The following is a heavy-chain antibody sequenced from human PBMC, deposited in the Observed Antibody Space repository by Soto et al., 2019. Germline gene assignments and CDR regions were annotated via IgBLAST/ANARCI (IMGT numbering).Heavy chain of an antibody. J-gene: IGHJ6*02. Sequence: DVQLVESGGGLVQPGGSLRLSCVASGFTFSNYEMNWVRQAPGRGLECVSYISSRGSIIYYADSVKGRFTISRDNANNSLYLQLNSLRAEDTAVYYCARAIGGSYLYGLDVWGQGTTVTVSS. CDR1: GFTFSNYE. V-gene: IGHV3-48*03. CDR2: ISSRGSII. D-gene: IGHD1-26*01. CDR3: ARAIGGSYLYGLDV.